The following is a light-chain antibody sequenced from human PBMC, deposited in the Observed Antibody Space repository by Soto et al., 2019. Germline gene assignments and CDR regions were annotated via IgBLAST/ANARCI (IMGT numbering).Light chain of an antibody. J-gene: IGLJ2*01. CDR3: QHYDSSLSDQGV. V-gene: IGLV1-40*01. CDR2: ANS. CDR1: SSNIGAGYD. Sequence: QSVLTQPPSVSGAPGQRVTISCTGSSSNIGAGYDVHWYQQLPGTAPKLLIYANSNRPSGVPDRFSGSKSGTSASLAITGLQAEDEAAYYRQHYDSSLSDQGVFGGGTKLTVL.